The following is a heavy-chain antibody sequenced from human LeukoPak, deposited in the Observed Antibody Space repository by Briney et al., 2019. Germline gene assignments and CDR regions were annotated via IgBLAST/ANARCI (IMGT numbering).Heavy chain of an antibody. CDR3: ARYSGSYEVNYYYYYGMDV. Sequence: GGSLRLSCAASGFTFSSYWMSWVRQAPGKGLEWVSNIKQDGSEKYYVDSVKGRFTISRDNAKNSLYLQMNSLRAEDTAVYYCARYSGSYEVNYYYYYGMDVWGQGTTVTVSS. J-gene: IGHJ6*02. CDR1: GFTFSSYW. CDR2: IKQDGSEK. D-gene: IGHD1-26*01. V-gene: IGHV3-7*03.